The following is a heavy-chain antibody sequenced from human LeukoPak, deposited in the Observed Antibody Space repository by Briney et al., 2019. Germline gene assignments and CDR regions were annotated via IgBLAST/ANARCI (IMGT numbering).Heavy chain of an antibody. CDR1: GFTFRSYS. D-gene: IGHD6-6*01. CDR2: INSDSNYI. V-gene: IGHV3-21*01. Sequence: GGSLRLSCAASGFTFRSYSMNWVRQAPGKGLEWVSSINSDSNYIYYADSVQGRFTISRDNAKNSLYLQMNSLRAEDTAVYYCARDPYSSLSSFDLWGQGTLVTVSS. J-gene: IGHJ4*02. CDR3: ARDPYSSLSSFDL.